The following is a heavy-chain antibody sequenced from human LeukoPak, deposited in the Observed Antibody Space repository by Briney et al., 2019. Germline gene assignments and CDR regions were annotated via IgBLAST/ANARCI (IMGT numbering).Heavy chain of an antibody. CDR1: GFTFSSYA. CDR3: ARPLRTASIWNLDY. V-gene: IGHV3-23*01. J-gene: IGHJ4*02. CDR2: ISGSGGST. D-gene: IGHD1-1*01. Sequence: GGSLRLSCAASGFTFSSYAMSWVRQAPGKGLEWVSAISGSGGSTYYADSVKGRFTISRDNAKNTLYLQMNSLRAKDTAVYYCARPLRTASIWNLDYWDQGTLVTVSS.